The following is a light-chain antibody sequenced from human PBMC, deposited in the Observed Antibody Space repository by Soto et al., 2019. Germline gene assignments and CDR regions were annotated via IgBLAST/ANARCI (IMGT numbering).Light chain of an antibody. CDR1: SSDVGAYNS. V-gene: IGLV2-23*01. Sequence: QSVLAQPASVSGSPAQSITISCTGTSSDVGAYNSVSWYQQHPHRAPQVIIYKGTQRPSGVSNRFSGSTSGNAAPLTISALPTDDEADFFSCFPAPESTYVCRSRSKVTVL. CDR2: KGT. J-gene: IGLJ1*01. CDR3: CFPAPESTYV.